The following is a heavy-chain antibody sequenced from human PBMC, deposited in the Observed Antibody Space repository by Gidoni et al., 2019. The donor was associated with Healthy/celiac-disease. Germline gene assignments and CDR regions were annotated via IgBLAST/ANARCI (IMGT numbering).Heavy chain of an antibody. V-gene: IGHV4-38-2*02. CDR1: GYSISSGYY. CDR2: IYHSGST. Sequence: QVQLQESGPGLVKPSETLSLTCAVSGYSISSGYYWGWIRQPPGKGLEWIGSIYHSGSTYYNPSLKSRVTISVDTSKNQCSLKLSSVTAADTAVYYCARDHGSRNWFDPWGQGTLVTVSS. J-gene: IGHJ5*02. CDR3: ARDHGSRNWFDP. D-gene: IGHD6-13*01.